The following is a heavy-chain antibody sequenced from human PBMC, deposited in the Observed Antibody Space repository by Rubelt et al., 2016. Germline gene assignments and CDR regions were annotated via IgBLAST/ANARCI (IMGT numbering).Heavy chain of an antibody. Sequence: QVTLRESGPALVKPTQTLTLTCTFSGFSLTTSGMCVSWIRQFPGKALEWLARIDWDDDKFYSTSLQTRLTISKDNSKNQVVLTMTNMDPVDTATYYCARTKKFGESTRYYFDYWGQGTLVTVSS. D-gene: IGHD3-10*01. V-gene: IGHV2-70*17. J-gene: IGHJ4*02. CDR2: IDWDDDK. CDR3: ARTKKFGESTRYYFDY. CDR1: GFSLTTSGMC.